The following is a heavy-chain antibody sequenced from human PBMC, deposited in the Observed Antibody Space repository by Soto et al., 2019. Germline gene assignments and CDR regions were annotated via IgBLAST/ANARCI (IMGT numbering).Heavy chain of an antibody. CDR1: GFTFSSYA. D-gene: IGHD2-2*02. Sequence: GGSLRLSCAASGFTFSSYAMSWVRQAPGKGLERVSTISGSGVSTYYADSVKGRFTISRDNSKITLYLQMNSLRAEVTAVYFCAKTDCSSTSCYNIDAFDIWGQGTMVTVSS. CDR2: ISGSGVST. CDR3: AKTDCSSTSCYNIDAFDI. V-gene: IGHV3-23*01. J-gene: IGHJ3*02.